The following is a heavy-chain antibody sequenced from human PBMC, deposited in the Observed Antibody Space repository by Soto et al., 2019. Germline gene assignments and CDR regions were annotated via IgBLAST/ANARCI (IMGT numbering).Heavy chain of an antibody. CDR3: ARAAANIDS. CDR1: GGYISSSGSY. J-gene: IGHJ4*02. Sequence: QVQLQESGPGLVKPSQTLSLTCTVSGGYISSSGSYWTWIRHHPGKGLEWIGYISYSGSTVYNPSLESRVTISVDTSKNQFSLNLSSVTAADTAVYYCARAAANIDSWGQGTLVTVSS. CDR2: ISYSGST. D-gene: IGHD2-2*01. V-gene: IGHV4-31*03.